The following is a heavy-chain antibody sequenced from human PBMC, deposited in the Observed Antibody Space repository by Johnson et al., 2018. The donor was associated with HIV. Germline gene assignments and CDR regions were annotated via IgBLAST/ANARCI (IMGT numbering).Heavy chain of an antibody. CDR2: ISYDGSDK. CDR1: GFTFSSYG. CDR3: ARDAPDSGSYHAFDI. Sequence: QVQLVESGGGVVQPGRSLRLSCAASGFTFSSYGMHWVRQAPAKGLEWVAVISYDGSDKDYADSVKGRFTISRDSSKNTLYLQMNSLRAEDTAVYYCARDAPDSGSYHAFDIWGQGTMVTVSS. J-gene: IGHJ3*02. D-gene: IGHD1-26*01. V-gene: IGHV3-30*04.